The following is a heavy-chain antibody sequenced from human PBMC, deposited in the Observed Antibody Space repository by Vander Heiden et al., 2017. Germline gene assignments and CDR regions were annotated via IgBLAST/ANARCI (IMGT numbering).Heavy chain of an antibody. V-gene: IGHV3-7*01. CDR3: ARVGFYYYGTFDY. CDR2: IKQDGSEK. D-gene: IGHD3-10*01. CDR1: GVPFSCYW. Sequence: ELQLVESGGGMVQPGGPLRPSCAASGVPFSCYWMRCARQAPGKGLEWVANIKQDGSEKYYEDSVKGRFTSSRDNAKNSLYLQMNSLGAEDTAVYYCARVGFYYYGTFDYWGQGTLVTVSS. J-gene: IGHJ4*02.